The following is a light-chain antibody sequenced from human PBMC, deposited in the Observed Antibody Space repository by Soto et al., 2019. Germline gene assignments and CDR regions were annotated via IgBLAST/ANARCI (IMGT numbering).Light chain of an antibody. V-gene: IGLV1-51*02. J-gene: IGLJ1*01. CDR2: ENN. CDR3: GTWDSSLSAGQYV. CDR1: SSNIGNNY. Sequence: QSVLTQPPSVSAAPGQKVTISCSGSSSNIGNNYVSWYQQLPGTAPKLLIYENNKRPSEIPDRFSGSKSGTSATLGITGLQTGDEADYYCGTWDSSLSAGQYVFGTGTKVTVL.